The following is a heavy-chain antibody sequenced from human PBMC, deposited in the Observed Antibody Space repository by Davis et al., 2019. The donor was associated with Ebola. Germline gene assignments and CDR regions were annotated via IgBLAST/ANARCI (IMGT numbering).Heavy chain of an antibody. CDR1: GFTFSNYG. Sequence: PGGSLRLSCAVSGFTFSNYGIHWVRQAPGKGLDWVAVISSDGSKTYYADSVKGRFTISRDNSKNMLYLQMNSLRPDDTAVYYCARHIGIVGITTFNYWGQGTLVTVSS. V-gene: IGHV3-30*03. D-gene: IGHD1-26*01. CDR3: ARHIGIVGITTFNY. CDR2: ISSDGSKT. J-gene: IGHJ4*02.